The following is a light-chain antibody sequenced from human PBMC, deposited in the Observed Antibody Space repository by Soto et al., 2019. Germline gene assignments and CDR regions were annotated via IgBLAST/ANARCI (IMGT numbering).Light chain of an antibody. V-gene: IGKV3-15*01. CDR3: QQYNNWPQT. Sequence: IVMTQSPATLSVSPGERATLSCRASQSVSSNLAWYQQKPGQAPRLLIYGASTRATGIPARFSGSGSGTEFTLTISSLQSEDFAVYYCQQYNNWPQTFGHGTKVDIX. J-gene: IGKJ1*01. CDR2: GAS. CDR1: QSVSSN.